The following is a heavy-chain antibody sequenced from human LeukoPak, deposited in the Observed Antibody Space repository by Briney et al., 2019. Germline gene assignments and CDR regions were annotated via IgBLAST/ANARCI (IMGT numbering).Heavy chain of an antibody. CDR3: AKELRTAAGYDAYGL. Sequence: GGSLRLSCAASGFTFSSYAMSWVRQAPGKGLEWVSAISGSGGSTYYADSVKGRFTISRDNARNSLYLQMNSLRAGDTAVYYCAKELRTAAGYDAYGLWGQGTMVTVSS. J-gene: IGHJ3*01. CDR1: GFTFSSYA. V-gene: IGHV3-23*01. D-gene: IGHD6-25*01. CDR2: ISGSGGST.